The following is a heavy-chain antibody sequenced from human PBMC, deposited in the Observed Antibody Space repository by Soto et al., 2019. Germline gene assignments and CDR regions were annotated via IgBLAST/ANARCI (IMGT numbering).Heavy chain of an antibody. J-gene: IGHJ3*01. D-gene: IGHD1-20*01. CDR1: GDSISSSHW. CDR3: ARVVLSITRGAFDA. Sequence: QVHLQESGPGLVKPSGTLSLTCAVSGDSISSSHWWTWVRQSPGKGLEYIGEISHSGTANSNPSLTSRVTLSVDKSKNHFSLPLTSVTAADPAVYYCARVVLSITRGAFDAWGQGTAVTVSP. V-gene: IGHV4-4*02. CDR2: ISHSGTA.